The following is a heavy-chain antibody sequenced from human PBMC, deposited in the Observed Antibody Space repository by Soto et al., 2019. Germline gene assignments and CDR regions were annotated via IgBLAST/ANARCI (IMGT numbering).Heavy chain of an antibody. V-gene: IGHV3-48*01. CDR3: ARDQLYYNDISGRPLNAFDV. J-gene: IGHJ3*01. Sequence: GGSLRLSSAASGFTFRNYGMNWVRQAPGKGLEWVSYIGIGSSTKYYADSVKGRFTISRDNAKNSLYLQMNSLRAEDTAVYYCARDQLYYNDISGRPLNAFDVWGQGTMVTVSS. CDR2: IGIGSSTK. CDR1: GFTFRNYG. D-gene: IGHD3-22*01.